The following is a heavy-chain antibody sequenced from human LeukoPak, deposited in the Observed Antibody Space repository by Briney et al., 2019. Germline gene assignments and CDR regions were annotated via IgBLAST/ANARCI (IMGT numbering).Heavy chain of an antibody. Sequence: PSETLSLTCTVSGGSISSGGYYWSWIRQHPGKGLEWIGYIYYSGSTYYNPSLKSRVTISVDTSKNQFSLKLSSVTAADTAVYYCARGVVDYDILTGPGSWFDPWGQGTLVTVSS. V-gene: IGHV4-31*03. D-gene: IGHD3-9*01. CDR3: ARGVVDYDILTGPGSWFDP. CDR2: IYYSGST. J-gene: IGHJ5*02. CDR1: GGSISSGGYY.